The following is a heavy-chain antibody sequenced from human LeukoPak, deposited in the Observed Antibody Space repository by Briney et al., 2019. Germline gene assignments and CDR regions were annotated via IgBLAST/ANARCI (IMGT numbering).Heavy chain of an antibody. Sequence: ASVKVSCKASGYTFTGYYMHWVRQAPGQGLEWMGWINPNSGGTNYAQKFQGRVTMTRDTSISTAYMELSRLTSDDTAVYYCARYGSGIRSGHYWGQGTLVTVSS. CDR3: ARYGSGIRSGHY. CDR2: INPNSGGT. D-gene: IGHD3-10*01. J-gene: IGHJ4*02. V-gene: IGHV1-2*02. CDR1: GYTFTGYY.